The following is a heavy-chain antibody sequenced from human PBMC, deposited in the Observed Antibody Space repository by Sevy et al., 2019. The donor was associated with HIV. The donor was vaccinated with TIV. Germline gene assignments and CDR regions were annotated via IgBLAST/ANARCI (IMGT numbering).Heavy chain of an antibody. D-gene: IGHD2-8*01. CDR1: GFTFSKYS. J-gene: IGHJ4*02. CDR3: AREGCTKPHDY. V-gene: IGHV3-23*01. Sequence: GGCLRLSCAASGFTFSKYSMSWVRQPPGKGLERVSTLSFGCGEINHADSVKGRFTISRDNSKSSVYLQMNNLRPEDTAVYYCAREGCTKPHDYWGQGTMVYVSS. CDR2: LSFGCGEI.